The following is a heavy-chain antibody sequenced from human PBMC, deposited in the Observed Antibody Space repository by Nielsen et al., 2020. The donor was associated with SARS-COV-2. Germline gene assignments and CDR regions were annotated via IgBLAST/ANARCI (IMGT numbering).Heavy chain of an antibody. CDR3: ARVNSDVGWLRAYFDY. Sequence: GGSLRLSCAASGFTFSSYSMNWVRQAPGKGLEWVSSISSSSSYIYYADSVKGRFTISRDNAKNSLYLQMNSLRAEDTAVYYCARVNSDVGWLRAYFDYWGQGTLVTVSS. CDR2: ISSSSSYI. J-gene: IGHJ4*02. D-gene: IGHD3-10*01. CDR1: GFTFSSYS. V-gene: IGHV3-21*01.